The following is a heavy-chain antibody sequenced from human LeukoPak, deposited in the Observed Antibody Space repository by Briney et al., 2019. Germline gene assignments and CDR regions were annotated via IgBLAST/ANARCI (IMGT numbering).Heavy chain of an antibody. CDR2: ISSSSGYI. J-gene: IGHJ4*02. Sequence: PGGSLRLSCAVSGFSVTNNYMSWVRQAPGKGLEWVSSISSSSGYIYYADSVKGRFTISRDNAKNSLYLQMNSLRAEDTAVYYCARGNSVAGTDISYWGQGTLVTVSS. CDR3: ARGNSVAGTDISY. CDR1: GFSVTNNY. D-gene: IGHD6-19*01. V-gene: IGHV3-21*01.